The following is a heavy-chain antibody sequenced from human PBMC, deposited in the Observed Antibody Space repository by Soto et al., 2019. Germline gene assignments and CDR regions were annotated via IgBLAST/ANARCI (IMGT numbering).Heavy chain of an antibody. CDR2: IYYRGST. CDR3: ARGPYYDLIWNYYYMDV. J-gene: IGHJ6*03. CDR1: GGSISGHY. V-gene: IGHV4-59*08. Sequence: QVQLQESGPGLVKPSETLSLSCNVSGGSISGHYWSWVRQTPGKGLEWIGYIYYRGSTNYNPSLKSRVTISVDTSKNHFSLRLTSVTAADTAVYYCARGPYYDLIWNYYYMDVWGKGTTVTVSS. D-gene: IGHD3-16*01.